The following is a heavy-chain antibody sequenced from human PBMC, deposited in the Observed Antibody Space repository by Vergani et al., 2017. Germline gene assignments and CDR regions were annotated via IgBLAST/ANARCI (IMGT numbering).Heavy chain of an antibody. J-gene: IGHJ4*02. CDR1: GGSISSSSYY. D-gene: IGHD1-26*01. Sequence: QLQLQESGPGLVKPSETLSLTCTVSGGSISSSSYYWGWIRQPPGKGLEWIGRIYYSGSTYYNPSLKSRVTISVDTSKNQFSLKLSSVTAADTAVYYCARLSGSYHSTVDYWGQGTLVTVSS. CDR3: ARLSGSYHSTVDY. V-gene: IGHV4-39*01. CDR2: IYYSGST.